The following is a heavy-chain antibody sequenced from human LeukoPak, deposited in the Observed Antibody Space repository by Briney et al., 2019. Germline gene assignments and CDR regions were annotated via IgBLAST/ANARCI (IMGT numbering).Heavy chain of an antibody. Sequence: PSATLSLTCAVYGGSCSGYYWSWIRQPPGKGLEWTGEINHSGSTNYNPSLKSRVTISVDTSKNQFSLKLSSVTAADTAVYYCAWTTVTTSKGIFVYWGQGTLVTVSS. D-gene: IGHD4-17*01. V-gene: IGHV4-34*01. CDR3: AWTTVTTSKGIFVY. J-gene: IGHJ4*02. CDR2: INHSGST. CDR1: GGSCSGYY.